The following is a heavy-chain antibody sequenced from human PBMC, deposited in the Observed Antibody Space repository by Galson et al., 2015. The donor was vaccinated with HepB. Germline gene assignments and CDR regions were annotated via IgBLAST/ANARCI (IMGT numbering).Heavy chain of an antibody. CDR3: ASARLSPLAVAGGYYYGMDV. CDR1: GGTFSSYA. Sequence: SVKVSCKASGGTFSSYAISWVRQAPGQGLEWMGGIIPIFGTANYAQKFQGRVTITADESTSTAYMELSSLRSEDTAVYYCASARLSPLAVAGGYYYGMDVWGQGTTVTVSS. D-gene: IGHD6-19*01. CDR2: IIPIFGTA. V-gene: IGHV1-69*13. J-gene: IGHJ6*02.